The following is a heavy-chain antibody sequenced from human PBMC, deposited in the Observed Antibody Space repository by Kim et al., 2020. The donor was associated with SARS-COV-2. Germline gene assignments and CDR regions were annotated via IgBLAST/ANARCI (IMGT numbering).Heavy chain of an antibody. D-gene: IGHD6-19*01. V-gene: IGHV4-34*01. CDR2: INHSGST. J-gene: IGHJ3*02. Sequence: SETLSLTCAVYGGSFSGYYWSWIRQPPGKGLEWIGEINHSGSTNYNPSLKSRVTISVDTSKNQFSLKLSSVTAADTAVYYCARGGKWLRPLYAYSSGWFLPIDAFDIWGQGTMVTVSS. CDR1: GGSFSGYY. CDR3: ARGGKWLRPLYAYSSGWFLPIDAFDI.